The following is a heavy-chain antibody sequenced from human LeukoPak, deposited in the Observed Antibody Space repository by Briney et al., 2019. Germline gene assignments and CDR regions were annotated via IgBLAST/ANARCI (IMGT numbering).Heavy chain of an antibody. CDR2: IYPGGSNG. J-gene: IGHJ4*02. V-gene: IGHV5-51*01. Sequence: GESLRISCKCSGFDFTAYGIGWVRQMPGKGLEWMGNIYPGGSNGRYSPSFQGQVTMSADKSITTVYLQWSSLKGSDTAMYYCARHFHSAWFGFWGQGSLVTVSS. CDR1: GFDFTAYG. CDR3: ARHFHSAWFGF. D-gene: IGHD5-18*01.